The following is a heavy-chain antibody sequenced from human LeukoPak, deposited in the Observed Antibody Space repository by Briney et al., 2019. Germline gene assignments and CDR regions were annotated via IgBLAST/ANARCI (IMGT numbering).Heavy chain of an antibody. Sequence: PGGSLRLSCAASGFSFSDYYMSWIRQSPGKGLEWVSYISTSGGTIYYADSVKGRFTISRDNAKNSLYLQMNSLRAEDTAVHYCARDHVGWFDPWGQGILVTVSS. V-gene: IGHV3-11*04. CDR3: ARDHVGWFDP. J-gene: IGHJ5*02. D-gene: IGHD1-26*01. CDR2: ISTSGGTI. CDR1: GFSFSDYY.